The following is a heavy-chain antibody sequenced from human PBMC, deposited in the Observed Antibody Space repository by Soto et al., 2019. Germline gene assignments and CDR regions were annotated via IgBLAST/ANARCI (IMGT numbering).Heavy chain of an antibody. J-gene: IGHJ4*02. Sequence: QVQLVESGGGVVQPGRSLRLSCAASGFTFSIYAMHWVRQAPGKGLEWVAVISYDGSNKYYADSVKGRFTISRDNSKNTLYLQMNSLRAEDTAVYYCARVKGTRVYFDYWGQGTLVTVSS. V-gene: IGHV3-30-3*01. D-gene: IGHD1-1*01. CDR2: ISYDGSNK. CDR1: GFTFSIYA. CDR3: ARVKGTRVYFDY.